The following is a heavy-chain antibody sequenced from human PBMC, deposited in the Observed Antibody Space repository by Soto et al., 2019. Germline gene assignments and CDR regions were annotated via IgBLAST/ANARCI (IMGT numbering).Heavy chain of an antibody. CDR2: ISAYNGNT. Sequence: ASVKVSCKASGGTFSSYAISWVRQAPGQGLEWMGWISAYNGNTNYAQKLQGRVTMTTDTSTSTAYMELRSLRSDDTAVYYCARVDRYSGYEAPDYWGQGTLVTVSS. V-gene: IGHV1-18*01. CDR1: GGTFSSYA. J-gene: IGHJ4*02. CDR3: ARVDRYSGYEAPDY. D-gene: IGHD5-12*01.